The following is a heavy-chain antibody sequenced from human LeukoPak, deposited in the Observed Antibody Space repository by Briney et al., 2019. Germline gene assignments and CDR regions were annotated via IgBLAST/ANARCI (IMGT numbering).Heavy chain of an antibody. CDR3: QKTAYDILTGYYYYYGMDV. J-gene: IGHJ6*04. CDR2: IIPIFGIA. D-gene: IGHD3-9*01. V-gene: IGHV1-69*04. Sequence: ASVKVSCKASGGTFSSYAISWVRQAPGQGLEWMGRIIPIFGIANYVQKFQGRVTITADKSTSAAYMELSSLRSEDTAVYFWQKTAYDILTGYYYYYGMDVWGKGTTVTVSS. CDR1: GGTFSSYA.